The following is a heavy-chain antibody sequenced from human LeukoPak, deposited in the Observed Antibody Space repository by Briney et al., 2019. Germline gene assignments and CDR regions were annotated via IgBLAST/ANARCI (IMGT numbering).Heavy chain of an antibody. J-gene: IGHJ4*02. V-gene: IGHV3-53*01. Sequence: GGSLRLSCTVSGFTVSSNSMSWVRQALGKGLQWVSFIYSDNTHYSDSVKGRFTISRDNSKNTLYLQMNSLRAEDTAVYYCARRAGAYSHPYDYWGQGTLVTVSS. CDR3: ARRAGAYSHPYDY. CDR2: IYSDNT. CDR1: GFTVSSNS. D-gene: IGHD4/OR15-4a*01.